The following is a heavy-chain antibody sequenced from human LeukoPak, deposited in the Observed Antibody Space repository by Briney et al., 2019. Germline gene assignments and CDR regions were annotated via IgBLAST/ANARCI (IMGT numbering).Heavy chain of an antibody. CDR2: ISSSSTI. J-gene: IGHJ6*03. D-gene: IGHD1-26*01. CDR1: GFTFSSYN. Sequence: PGGSLRLSCAATGFTFSSYNMNWVRQAPGKGLEWVSFISSSSTIYYADSVKGRFTISRDNAKNSLYLQMNSLRAEDTAVYYCAREEVVQDSGSYYRYYYYMDVWGKGTTVTVSS. CDR3: AREEVVQDSGSYYRYYYYMDV. V-gene: IGHV3-48*01.